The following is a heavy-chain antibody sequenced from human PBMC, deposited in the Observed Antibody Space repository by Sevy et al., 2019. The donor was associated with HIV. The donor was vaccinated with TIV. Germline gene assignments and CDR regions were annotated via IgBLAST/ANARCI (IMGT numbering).Heavy chain of an antibody. J-gene: IGHJ6*02. Sequence: GGSLRLSYVGSGFSFEDYVMTWVRQAPGKGLEWVATIRGVGVGTYYSDSVKGRFTVSRDNYRDTLFLQMESLRAEDTALYYCAKAQRPNYFYSMDVWGQGTTVTVSS. CDR3: AKAQRPNYFYSMDV. D-gene: IGHD2-21*02. V-gene: IGHV3-23*01. CDR1: GFSFEDYV. CDR2: IRGVGVGT.